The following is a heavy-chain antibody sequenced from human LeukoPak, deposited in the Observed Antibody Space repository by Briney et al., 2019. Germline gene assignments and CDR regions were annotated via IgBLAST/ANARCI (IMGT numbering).Heavy chain of an antibody. CDR3: ARVPGAARLRYYFDY. CDR1: GHTFTTYY. D-gene: IGHD6-6*01. Sequence: ASVKVSCKASGHTFTTYYVHLVRQAPGQGLEWMGVINPSGDGTNYPQKFQGRVTITADESTSTAYMELSSLRSEDTAVYYCARVPGAARLRYYFDYWGQGTLVTVSS. CDR2: INPSGDGT. J-gene: IGHJ4*02. V-gene: IGHV1-46*01.